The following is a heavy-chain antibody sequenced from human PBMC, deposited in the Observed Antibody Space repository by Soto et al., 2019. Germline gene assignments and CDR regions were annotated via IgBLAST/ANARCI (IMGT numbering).Heavy chain of an antibody. J-gene: IGHJ4*02. CDR1: GGTFSPYT. CDR3: TRDWEITVSTWSFGGF. D-gene: IGHD3-10*01. CDR2: IIPFHGVT. Sequence: QVQLVQSGAEVKKPGSSVKVSCKASGGTFSPYTINWVRQAPGQGLEWMGRIIPFHGVTNYAQKFQARVTITADKSTSTASMELSGLRFEDTAMYYCTRDWEITVSTWSFGGFWGRGTLGTVSS. V-gene: IGHV1-69*08.